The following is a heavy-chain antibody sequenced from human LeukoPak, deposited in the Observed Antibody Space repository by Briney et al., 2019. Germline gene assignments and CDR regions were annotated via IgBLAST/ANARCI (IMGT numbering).Heavy chain of an antibody. D-gene: IGHD2-15*01. CDR3: ARDWGYCSGGSCYIDY. CDR2: IKQDGSEK. V-gene: IGHV3-7*01. Sequence: GGSLRLSCAASGFTFSSYWMSWVRQAPGKGLEWVANIKQDGSEKYYVDSVKGRFTISRDNAKNSLYLQMNSLRAEDTAVYYCARDWGYCSGGSCYIDYWGQGTLVTVSS. CDR1: GFTFSSYW. J-gene: IGHJ4*02.